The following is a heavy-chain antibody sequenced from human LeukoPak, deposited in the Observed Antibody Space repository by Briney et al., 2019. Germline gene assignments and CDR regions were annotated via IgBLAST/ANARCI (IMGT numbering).Heavy chain of an antibody. CDR3: ARGTLVGATLGGNDY. CDR2: IIPIFGTA. D-gene: IGHD1-26*01. J-gene: IGHJ4*02. Sequence: SVKVSCKASGGTFSSYAISWVRQAPGQGLEWMGGIIPIFGTANYAQKFQGRVTITADESTSTAYMELSSLRSEDTAVYYCARGTLVGATLGGNDYWGQGTLLTVSS. V-gene: IGHV1-69*01. CDR1: GGTFSSYA.